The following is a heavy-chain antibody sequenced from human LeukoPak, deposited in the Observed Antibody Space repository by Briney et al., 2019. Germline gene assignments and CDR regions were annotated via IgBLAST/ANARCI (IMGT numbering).Heavy chain of an antibody. J-gene: IGHJ3*02. Sequence: SETLSLTCGVSGGSISSGSYSWSWIRQPPGKGLEWIGYMFYTGNTYYNPSLKSRVTISVDTSKNQFSLKVSSVTAADTAVYYCARGAGSTTSNDAFDIWGQGTMVTVSS. CDR3: ARGAGSTTSNDAFDI. CDR1: GGSISSGSYS. D-gene: IGHD1-1*01. CDR2: MFYTGNT. V-gene: IGHV4-30-4*07.